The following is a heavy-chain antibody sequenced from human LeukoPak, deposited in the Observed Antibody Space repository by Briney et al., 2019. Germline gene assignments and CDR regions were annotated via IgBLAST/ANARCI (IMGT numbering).Heavy chain of an antibody. J-gene: IGHJ6*02. CDR3: ARSSQWLSVYGMDV. D-gene: IGHD6-19*01. CDR2: IWYDGSDK. V-gene: IGHV3-33*01. Sequence: PGGSLRLSCAASGSTFSSYGMHWVRQAPGKGLEWVADIWYDGSDKDYADSVKGRFTISRDNSKKTLYLQMNSLRAEDTAVYYCARSSQWLSVYGMDVWGQGTTVTVSS. CDR1: GSTFSSYG.